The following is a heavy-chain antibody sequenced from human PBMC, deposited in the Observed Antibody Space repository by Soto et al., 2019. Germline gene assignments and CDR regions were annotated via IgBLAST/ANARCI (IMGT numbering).Heavy chain of an antibody. CDR3: ARYRFTAAWSKFDY. J-gene: IGHJ4*02. Sequence: TLSLTCGVSGVFIASDAYYWGWISHHPGKGLEWIGYVSHRGNTYYNPSLKSRLTISLDTSKNQFYLHLTSVTAADTAVYYCARYRFTAAWSKFDYWGQGTQVTVSS. CDR2: VSHRGNT. CDR1: GVFIASDAYY. D-gene: IGHD3-16*02. V-gene: IGHV4-31*11.